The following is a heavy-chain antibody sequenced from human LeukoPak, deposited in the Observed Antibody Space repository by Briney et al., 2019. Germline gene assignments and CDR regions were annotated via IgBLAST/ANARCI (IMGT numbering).Heavy chain of an antibody. CDR3: ARKYNVRGWYYYYYKDV. D-gene: IGHD3-10*02. Sequence: GASVKVSCKASGYTFTSYDINWVRQATGQGLEWMGWMNPNSGNTGYAQKFQGRVTMTRNTSISTAYMELSSLRSEDTAVYYCARKYNVRGWYYYYYKDVWGKGTTVTVSS. CDR1: GYTFTSYD. V-gene: IGHV1-8*01. CDR2: MNPNSGNT. J-gene: IGHJ6*03.